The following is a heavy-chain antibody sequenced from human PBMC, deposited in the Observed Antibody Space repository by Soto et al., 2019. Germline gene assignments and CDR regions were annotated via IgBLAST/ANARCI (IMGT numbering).Heavy chain of an antibody. V-gene: IGHV3-33*01. J-gene: IGHJ4*02. CDR2: LWYDGSRE. CDR1: GFSVNTHV. Sequence: QVQLVESGGGVVQPGRSLRLSCAASGFSVNTHVIHWIRQAPGKGLEWVAVLWYDGSREYYADSVKGRFTISRVNSKNMMYLQMDNLRVEDTAVYYCARVPRFDTWYFDYWGQGTLATVSS. CDR3: ARVPRFDTWYFDY. D-gene: IGHD2-2*02.